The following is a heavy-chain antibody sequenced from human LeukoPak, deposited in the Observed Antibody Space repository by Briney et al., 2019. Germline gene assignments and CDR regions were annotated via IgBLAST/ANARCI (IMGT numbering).Heavy chain of an antibody. CDR3: AKDRCSNGIGCYYYYMDV. V-gene: IGHV3-7*01. J-gene: IGHJ6*03. Sequence: GGSLRLSCAASGFTFSSYWMSWVRQAPGKGLEWVANIKQDGSEKYYVDSVKGRFTISRDNAKYLLYLQMNSLRAEDTAVYYCAKDRCSNGIGCYYYYMDVWGKGTTVTISS. CDR1: GFTFSSYW. CDR2: IKQDGSEK. D-gene: IGHD2-8*01.